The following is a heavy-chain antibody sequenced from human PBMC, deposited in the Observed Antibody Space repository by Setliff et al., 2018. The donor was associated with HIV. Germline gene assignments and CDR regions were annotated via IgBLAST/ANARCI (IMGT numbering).Heavy chain of an antibody. Sequence: SETLSLTCTVSGNSITNDDYYWGWIRQPPGKGLEWIAIIHYNGRTYYDPSLKSRVTIFVDTSKTQFYLKLRSVTASDTAVYYCARYTSKVDWFDPWGQGTLVTVSS. CDR3: ARYTSKVDWFDP. D-gene: IGHD2-2*02. CDR1: GNSITNDDYY. J-gene: IGHJ5*02. V-gene: IGHV4-39*01. CDR2: IHYNGRT.